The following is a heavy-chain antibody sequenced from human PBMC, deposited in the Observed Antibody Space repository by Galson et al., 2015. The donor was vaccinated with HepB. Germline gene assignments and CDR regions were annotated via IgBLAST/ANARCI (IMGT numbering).Heavy chain of an antibody. Sequence: ETLSLTCTVSGGSISSSSYYWGWIRQPPGKGLEWIGSIRNNGNTYYTPSLRSRVITTLDTSKTQISLMLSSLTDADTAVYYCAIGLYGTDDNYYCPLDDSAQGTLVAVSS. D-gene: IGHD1-26*01. J-gene: IGHJ4*02. V-gene: IGHV4-39*02. CDR1: GGSISSSSYY. CDR2: IRNNGNT. CDR3: AIGLYGTDDNYYCPLDD.